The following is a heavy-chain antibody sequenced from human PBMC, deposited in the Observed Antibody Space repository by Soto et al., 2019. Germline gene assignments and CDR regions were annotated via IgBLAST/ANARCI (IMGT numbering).Heavy chain of an antibody. CDR2: RESDGSFT. Sequence: WVSLRLSCSSCGCGVSNGCMHWVRQAPGERLVWGARRESDGSFTSYSGSVKGPFTMSRGNAKKSVYLQMNSLSADDRAGGYCTRDYSVGPTSYDYRGQGPVVTVSS. CDR3: TRDYSVGPTSYDY. CDR1: GCGVSNGC. V-gene: IGHV3-74*01. J-gene: IGHJ4*02. D-gene: IGHD1-26*01.